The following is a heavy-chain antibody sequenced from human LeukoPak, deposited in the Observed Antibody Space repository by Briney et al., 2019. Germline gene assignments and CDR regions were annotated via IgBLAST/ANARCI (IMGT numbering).Heavy chain of an antibody. CDR1: GFTFSSYA. V-gene: IGHV3-30*03. CDR3: AVRRY. Sequence: PGGSLRLSCAASGFTFSSYAMSWVRQAPGKGLEWVAVISYDGSNKYYADSVKGRFTISRDNSKNTLYLQMNSLRAEDTAVYYCAVRRYWGQGTLVTVSS. CDR2: ISYDGSNK. J-gene: IGHJ4*02.